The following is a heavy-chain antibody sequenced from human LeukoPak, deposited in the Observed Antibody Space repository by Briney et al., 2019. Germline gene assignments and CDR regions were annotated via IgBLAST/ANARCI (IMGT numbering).Heavy chain of an antibody. CDR1: GGSISSFY. CDR2: IYTSGST. J-gene: IGHJ4*02. D-gene: IGHD6-19*01. CDR3: ARASSADTGRGLDY. Sequence: SETLSLTCTVSGGSISSFYWSWTRQPAGKGLEWIGRIYTSGSTNYNPSLKSRVTMSVDTSKNQISLRLSSVTATDTAMYYCARASSADTGRGLDYWGQGTLVSVSS. V-gene: IGHV4-4*07.